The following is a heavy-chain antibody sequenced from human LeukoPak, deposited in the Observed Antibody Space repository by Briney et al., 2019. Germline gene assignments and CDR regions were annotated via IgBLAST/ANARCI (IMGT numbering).Heavy chain of an antibody. V-gene: IGHV3-48*03. CDR3: ARVIQLWFPDY. D-gene: IGHD5-18*01. CDR2: ISSSGSTI. Sequence: AGGSLRLSCAASGFTFSNYEMNWVRQAPGKGLEWVSYISSSGSTIYYADSVKGRFTISRDNAKNSLYLQMNSLRAEDTAVYYCARVIQLWFPDYWGQGTLVTVSS. CDR1: GFTFSNYE. J-gene: IGHJ4*02.